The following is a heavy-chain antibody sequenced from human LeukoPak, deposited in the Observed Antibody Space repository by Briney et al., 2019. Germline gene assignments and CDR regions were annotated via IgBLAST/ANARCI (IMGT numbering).Heavy chain of an antibody. CDR1: GGSISSSSYY. V-gene: IGHV4-39*01. Sequence: SETLSLTCTVSGGSISSSSYYWGWIRQLPGKGLEWIGSIYYSGSTYYNPSLKSRVTISVDTSKNQFSLKLSSVTAADTAVYYCARRCTNGVCYMRDNWFDPWGQGTLVTVSS. J-gene: IGHJ5*02. D-gene: IGHD2-8*01. CDR2: IYYSGST. CDR3: ARRCTNGVCYMRDNWFDP.